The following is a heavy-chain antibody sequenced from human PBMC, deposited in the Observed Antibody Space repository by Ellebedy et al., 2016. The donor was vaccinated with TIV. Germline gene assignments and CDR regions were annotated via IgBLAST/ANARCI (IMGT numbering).Heavy chain of an antibody. D-gene: IGHD1-26*01. J-gene: IGHJ4*02. CDR1: GGSISTSSYY. V-gene: IGHV4-39*02. CDR3: ARTVTEWGGNYFDY. Sequence: SETLSLTCTVSGGSISTSSYYWAWIRQSPGKGLEWIGTIYHSGSTLYNPSLKSRVTISVDTSKNHFSLKLSSVTAADTAVYYCARTVTEWGGNYFDYWGQGTLVTVSS. CDR2: IYHSGST.